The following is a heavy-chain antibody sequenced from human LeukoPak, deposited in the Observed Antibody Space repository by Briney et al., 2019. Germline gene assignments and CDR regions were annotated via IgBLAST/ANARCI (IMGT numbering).Heavy chain of an antibody. Sequence: GGSLRLSCAASGFTFSSYAMSWVRQAPGKGLEWVSAISDSGGSTYYADSVKGRFTISRDNSKNTVYLQMNSLRAEDTAVYYCASLADYGSGSYFHWGQGTLVTVSS. D-gene: IGHD3-10*01. CDR2: ISDSGGST. CDR3: ASLADYGSGSYFH. V-gene: IGHV3-23*01. J-gene: IGHJ4*02. CDR1: GFTFSSYA.